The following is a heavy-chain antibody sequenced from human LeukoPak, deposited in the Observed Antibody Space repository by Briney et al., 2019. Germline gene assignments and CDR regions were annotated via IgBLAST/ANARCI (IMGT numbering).Heavy chain of an antibody. Sequence: GSLRLSCAASGFTFNTYGMSWVRQAPGKGLEWVSGISGSGGATYYADSVKGRFTISRDNSKNTLYLQMNSLRPEDTSVYYCARSPTSWYFDYWGQGTLVTVSS. D-gene: IGHD2-2*01. V-gene: IGHV3-23*01. J-gene: IGHJ4*02. CDR3: ARSPTSWYFDY. CDR1: GFTFNTYG. CDR2: ISGSGGAT.